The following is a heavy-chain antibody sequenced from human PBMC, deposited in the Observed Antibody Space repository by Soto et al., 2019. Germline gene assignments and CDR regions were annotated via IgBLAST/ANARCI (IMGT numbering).Heavy chain of an antibody. V-gene: IGHV3-30-3*01. CDR2: ISYDGSNK. D-gene: IGHD6-13*01. J-gene: IGHJ4*02. CDR1: GFTFSSYA. CDR3: ARDVAAAAYFDY. Sequence: QVQLVESGGGVVQPGRSLRLSCAASGFTFSSYAMHWVRQAPGQGLEWVAVISYDGSNKYYADSVKGRFTISRDNSKNTLYLQMNSLRAEDTAVYYCARDVAAAAYFDYWGQGTLVTVSS.